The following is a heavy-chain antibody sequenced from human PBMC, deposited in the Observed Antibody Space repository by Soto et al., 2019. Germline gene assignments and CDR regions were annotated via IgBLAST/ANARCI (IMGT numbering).Heavy chain of an antibody. Sequence: SVKVSCKASGGTFSSYTISWVRQAPGQGLEWMGRIIPILGIANYAQKFQGRVTITADKSTSTAYMELSSLRSEDTAVYYCARGYCSSTSCYAGRSAYYYGMDVWG. CDR2: IIPILGIA. D-gene: IGHD2-2*01. J-gene: IGHJ6*02. V-gene: IGHV1-69*02. CDR1: GGTFSSYT. CDR3: ARGYCSSTSCYAGRSAYYYGMDV.